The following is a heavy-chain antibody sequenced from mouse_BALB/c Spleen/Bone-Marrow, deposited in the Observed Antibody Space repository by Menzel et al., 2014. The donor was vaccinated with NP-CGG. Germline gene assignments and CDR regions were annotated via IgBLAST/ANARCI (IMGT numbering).Heavy chain of an antibody. Sequence: EVQLQQSGAELVKPGAPVKLSCTASGFNIKDTYMHWVKQRPEQGLEWIGRIDPANGNTKYDPKFQGKATITADTSSNTAYLQLSSLTSEDTAVYYCANYYCGSSLFAYWGQGTLVTVSA. J-gene: IGHJ3*01. V-gene: IGHV14-3*02. CDR2: IDPANGNT. D-gene: IGHD1-1*01. CDR1: GFNIKDTY. CDR3: ANYYCGSSLFAY.